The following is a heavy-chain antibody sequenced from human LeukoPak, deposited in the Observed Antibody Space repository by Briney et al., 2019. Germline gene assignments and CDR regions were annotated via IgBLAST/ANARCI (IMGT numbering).Heavy chain of an antibody. CDR3: ARIARVAAAVDY. V-gene: IGHV4-39*01. CDR1: GDSISSSSYY. J-gene: IGHJ4*02. CDR2: IYYSGST. Sequence: AETLSLTCTVSGDSISSSSYYWGWIRQPPGKGLEWIGNIYYSGSTYYTPSLKSRVTISVDTSKNQFSLKLSSVTAADTPVYYCARIARVAAAVDYWGQGTLATVSS. D-gene: IGHD6-13*01.